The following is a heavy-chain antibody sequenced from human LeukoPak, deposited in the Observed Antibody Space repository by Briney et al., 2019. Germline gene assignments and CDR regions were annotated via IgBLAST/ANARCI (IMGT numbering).Heavy chain of an antibody. CDR1: GFTFSSYS. V-gene: IGHV3-48*01. CDR2: ISSSSSTI. D-gene: IGHD3-9*01. Sequence: GGSLRLSCAASGFTFSSYSMNWVRQAPGKGLEWVSYISSSSSTIYYADSVKGRFTISRDNAMYLQMNSLRAEDTAVYYCARAGPWFYFDYWGQGTLVTVSS. J-gene: IGHJ4*02. CDR3: ARAGPWFYFDY.